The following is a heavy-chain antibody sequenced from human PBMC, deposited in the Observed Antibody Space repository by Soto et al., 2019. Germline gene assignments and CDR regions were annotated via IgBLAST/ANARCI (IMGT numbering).Heavy chain of an antibody. D-gene: IGHD1-7*01. CDR3: GSCELELRAFDI. J-gene: IGHJ3*02. CDR1: GGSISSGGYS. Sequence: QMQLQESGAGLVKPSQTLSLTCADSGGSISSGGYSWSWIRQPPGKGLEWIGYIYHSGSTYYNPSLKSRVTISVDSAKNQFSLKLSSVTAADTAVYYCGSCELELRAFDIWGQGTMVTVSS. CDR2: IYHSGST. V-gene: IGHV4-30-2*01.